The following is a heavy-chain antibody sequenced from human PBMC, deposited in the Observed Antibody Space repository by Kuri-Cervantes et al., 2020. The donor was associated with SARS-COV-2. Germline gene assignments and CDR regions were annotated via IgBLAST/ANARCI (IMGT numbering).Heavy chain of an antibody. D-gene: IGHD3-16*01. CDR3: GGRADAE. CDR2: ISWNSGSI. Sequence: GGSLRLSCAASGFTFSSYSMNWVRQAPGQGLEWVSGISWNSGSISYADSVKGRFTISRDNAKNSLYLQMNSLRAEYTAVYYCGGRADAEWGQGTLVTVSS. CDR1: GFTFSSYS. V-gene: IGHV3-48*04. J-gene: IGHJ4*01.